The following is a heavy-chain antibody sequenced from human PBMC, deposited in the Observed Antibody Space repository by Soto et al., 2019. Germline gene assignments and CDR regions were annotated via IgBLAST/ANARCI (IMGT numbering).Heavy chain of an antibody. CDR2: IIPMFGIA. J-gene: IGHJ6*02. CDR1: GDTFNRYT. Sequence: ASVKVSCKGSGDTFNRYTVTSVRQAPGQGLEWMGRIIPMFGIASYAQNFQGRVTITADKSTNTAYMELSSLRSEDTAVYYCARDWRRSDVIPAAISAMDVWGQGTSVTVSS. D-gene: IGHD2-2*01. V-gene: IGHV1-69*04. CDR3: ARDWRRSDVIPAAISAMDV.